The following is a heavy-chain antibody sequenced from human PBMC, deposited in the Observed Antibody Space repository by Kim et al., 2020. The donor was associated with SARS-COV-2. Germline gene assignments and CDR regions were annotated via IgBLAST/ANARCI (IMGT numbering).Heavy chain of an antibody. Sequence: PPFQGQVTISADKAISTAYLQWSSLKASDTAMYYCARQQDSSGYQGAFDIWGQGTMVTVSS. D-gene: IGHD3-22*01. J-gene: IGHJ3*02. CDR3: ARQQDSSGYQGAFDI. V-gene: IGHV5-51*01.